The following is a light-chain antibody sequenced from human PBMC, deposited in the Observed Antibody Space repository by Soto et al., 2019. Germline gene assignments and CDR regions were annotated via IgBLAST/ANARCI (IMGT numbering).Light chain of an antibody. CDR1: QDISNY. Sequence: DIQITPSPSSLSASVGDRVSITCRASQDISNYLAWCQQKPGTVPKLLIYAASTLQSGVPSRFSGSGSGTDFTLTISSLQPEDVATYFCQKSNSAPFTFGPGTKVDIK. CDR3: QKSNSAPFT. CDR2: AAS. J-gene: IGKJ3*01. V-gene: IGKV1-27*01.